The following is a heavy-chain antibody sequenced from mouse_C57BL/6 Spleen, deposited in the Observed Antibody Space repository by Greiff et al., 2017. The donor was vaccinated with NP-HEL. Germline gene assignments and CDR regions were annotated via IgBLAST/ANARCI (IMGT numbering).Heavy chain of an antibody. CDR2: IDPSDSET. D-gene: IGHD2-5*01. Sequence: QVQLQPPGAELVRPGSSVKLSCKASGYTFTSYWMHWVKQRPIHGLEWIGNIDPSDSETHYNQKFKDKATLTVDKSSSTAYMQLSSLTSEDSAVYYCARKAYYSNYGYFDYWGQGTTLTVSS. V-gene: IGHV1-52*01. CDR1: GYTFTSYW. CDR3: ARKAYYSNYGYFDY. J-gene: IGHJ2*01.